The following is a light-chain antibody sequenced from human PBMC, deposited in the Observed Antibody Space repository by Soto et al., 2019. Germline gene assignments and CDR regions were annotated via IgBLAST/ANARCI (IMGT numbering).Light chain of an antibody. CDR2: DAS. J-gene: IGKJ1*01. V-gene: IGKV3-11*01. CDR1: QSLTSSY. Sequence: EIVLTQSPGTLSLTQGETATLSCRASQSLTSSYLAWYQQKPGQAPRLLIYDASNRATGIPARFSGSGSGTDFTLTISSLEPEDFAVYYCQQRSNWPITFGQGTKVDI. CDR3: QQRSNWPIT.